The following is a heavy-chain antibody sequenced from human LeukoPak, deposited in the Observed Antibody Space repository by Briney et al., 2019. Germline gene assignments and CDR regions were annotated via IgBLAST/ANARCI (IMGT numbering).Heavy chain of an antibody. CDR2: ISGSGGST. V-gene: IGHV3-23*01. J-gene: IGHJ4*02. D-gene: IGHD6-19*01. CDR3: AKVRGGWYYFDY. CDR1: GSTFSSYA. Sequence: GGSLRLSCAASGSTFSSYAMSWVRQAPGKGLEWVSAISGSGGSTYYADSVKGRFTISRDNSKNTLYLQMNSLRAEDTAVYYCAKVRGGWYYFDYWGQGTLVTVSS.